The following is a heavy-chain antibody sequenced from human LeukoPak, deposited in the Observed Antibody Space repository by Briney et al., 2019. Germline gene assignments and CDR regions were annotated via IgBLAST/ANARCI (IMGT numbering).Heavy chain of an antibody. CDR3: ARDVPRVILTGYWGY. J-gene: IGHJ4*02. CDR2: IYYSGST. Sequence: SEXXXLTCTVSGGSISSYYWSWIRQPPGKGLEXIGYIYYSGSTNYNPSLKSRVTISVDTSKNQFSLKLSSVTAADTAVYYCARDVPRVILTGYWGYWGQGTLVTVSS. V-gene: IGHV4-59*01. D-gene: IGHD3-9*01. CDR1: GGSISSYY.